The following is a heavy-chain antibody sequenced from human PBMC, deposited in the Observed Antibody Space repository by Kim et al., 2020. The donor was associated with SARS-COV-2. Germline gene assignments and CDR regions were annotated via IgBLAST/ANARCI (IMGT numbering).Heavy chain of an antibody. V-gene: IGHV5-51*01. CDR2: IYPGDSDT. CDR3: ARLGEYSSGWYGGDWFDP. Sequence: GESLKISCQGSGYSFTSYWIGWVRQMPGKGLEWMGIIYPGDSDTRYSPSFQGQVTISADKSISTAYLQWSSLKASDTAMYYCARLGEYSSGWYGGDWFDPWGQGTLVTVSS. J-gene: IGHJ5*02. CDR1: GYSFTSYW. D-gene: IGHD6-19*01.